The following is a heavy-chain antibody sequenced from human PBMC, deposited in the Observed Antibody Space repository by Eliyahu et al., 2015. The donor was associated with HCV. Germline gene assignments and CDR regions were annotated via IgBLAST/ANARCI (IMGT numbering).Heavy chain of an antibody. V-gene: IGHV4-39*01. Sequence: QLQLQESGPGLVQPSETLSLTCNVSGGSFSSSSYSWGWIRQPPGKGLEWIGTIKDSGSTSYDPSLKSRVTISVDTSKKQFSLKLSSVTAADTAVYYCARHNIGYCNRVSCYLPDYWGQGTLVTVSS. CDR2: IKDSGST. J-gene: IGHJ4*02. CDR1: GGSFSSSSYS. CDR3: ARHNIGYCNRVSCYLPDY. D-gene: IGHD2-2*01.